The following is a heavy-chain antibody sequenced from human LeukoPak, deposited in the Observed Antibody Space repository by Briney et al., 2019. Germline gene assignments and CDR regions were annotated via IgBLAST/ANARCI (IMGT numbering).Heavy chain of an antibody. CDR3: ARGVRRRPDAFDI. CDR1: GFTVSSNY. CDR2: IYSGGST. J-gene: IGHJ3*02. D-gene: IGHD6-25*01. V-gene: IGHV3-66*01. Sequence: SGGSLRLSCAASGFTVSSNYMSWVRQAPGKGLEWVSVIYSGGSTYYADSVKGRFTISGDNSKNTLYLQMNSLRAEDTAVYYCARGVRRRPDAFDIWGQGTMVTVSS.